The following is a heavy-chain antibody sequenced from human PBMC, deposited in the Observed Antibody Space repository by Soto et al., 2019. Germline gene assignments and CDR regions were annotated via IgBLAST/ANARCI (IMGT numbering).Heavy chain of an antibody. Sequence: HPGESLRLSCSASGFTFSSYAMHWVRQAPGKGLDYVSAISSNGGSTYYADSVKGRFTISRDNSKNTLYLQMSSLRAEDTAVYYCVGDQAAVDAFDIWGQGTMVTVSS. V-gene: IGHV3-64D*06. J-gene: IGHJ3*02. CDR3: VGDQAAVDAFDI. CDR2: ISSNGGST. CDR1: GFTFSSYA. D-gene: IGHD6-13*01.